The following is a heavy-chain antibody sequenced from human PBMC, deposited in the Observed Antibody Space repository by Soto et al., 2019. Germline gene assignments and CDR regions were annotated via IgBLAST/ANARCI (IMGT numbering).Heavy chain of an antibody. CDR3: TRDLYGSGSYTHDY. J-gene: IGHJ4*02. D-gene: IGHD3-10*01. CDR1: GFTFSSYS. V-gene: IGHV3-21*01. CDR2: ISSSSSYI. Sequence: GRSLRLSCAASGFTFSSYSMNWVRQAPGKGLEWVSSISSSSSYIYYADSVKGRFTISRDNAKNTLYLQMNSLRAEETAVYYCTRDLYGSGSYTHDYWGQGTLVTVSS.